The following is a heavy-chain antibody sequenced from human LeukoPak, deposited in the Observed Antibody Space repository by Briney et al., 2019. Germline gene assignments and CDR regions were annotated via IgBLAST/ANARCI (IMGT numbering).Heavy chain of an antibody. J-gene: IGHJ6*02. CDR2: INWNGDTK. CDR1: GFTFTSYA. D-gene: IGHD4-23*01. V-gene: IGHV3-9*01. CDR3: AKDTGGNGAYFYAMDV. Sequence: GGSLRLSCAASGFTFTSYAMTWVRRPPGKGLEWVSAINWNGDTKAYADSVKGRFTISRDRARNSLYLQMDSLRPEDTALYYCAKDTGGNGAYFYAMDVWGQGTSVTVSS.